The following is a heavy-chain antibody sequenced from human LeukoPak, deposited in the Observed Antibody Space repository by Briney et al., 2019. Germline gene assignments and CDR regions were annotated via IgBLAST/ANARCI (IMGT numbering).Heavy chain of an antibody. D-gene: IGHD4-11*01. J-gene: IGHJ4*02. Sequence: GASVTVSCTASGYTFTSYAMNWVRQAPGQGLEWMGWINTDTGIPTYAQGFTGRFVFSLDTSVSTAYLQITSLKAEDTAVYYCAREGDYRAVDYWGQGTLVTVSS. CDR3: AREGDYRAVDY. V-gene: IGHV7-4-1*02. CDR2: INTDTGIP. CDR1: GYTFTSYA.